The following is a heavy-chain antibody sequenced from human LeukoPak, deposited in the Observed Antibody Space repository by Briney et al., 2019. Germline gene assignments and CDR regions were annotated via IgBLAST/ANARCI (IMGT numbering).Heavy chain of an antibody. D-gene: IGHD3-22*01. V-gene: IGHV3-21*01. Sequence: GGSLRLSCAASGFTFSSYSMNWVRQAPGKGLEWVSSISSSSSYIYYADSVKGRFTISRDDAKNSLYLQMNSLRAEDTAVYYCARDGNYYDSSGYYPIQYYYYGMDVWGQGTTVTVSS. CDR1: GFTFSSYS. CDR2: ISSSSSYI. J-gene: IGHJ6*02. CDR3: ARDGNYYDSSGYYPIQYYYYGMDV.